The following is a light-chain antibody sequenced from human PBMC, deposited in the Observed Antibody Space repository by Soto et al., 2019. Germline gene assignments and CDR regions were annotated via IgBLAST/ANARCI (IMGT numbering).Light chain of an antibody. V-gene: IGKV1-5*03. Sequence: DIQMTQSPSTLSASVGDRVTITCRASQSISSWLAWYQQKPGKAPKLLIYKASSLESGVPSRFSGSGSGTEFPLTISSLQPDDFATYYCQQYNSPITFGGGTKVEIK. CDR3: QQYNSPIT. CDR1: QSISSW. CDR2: KAS. J-gene: IGKJ4*01.